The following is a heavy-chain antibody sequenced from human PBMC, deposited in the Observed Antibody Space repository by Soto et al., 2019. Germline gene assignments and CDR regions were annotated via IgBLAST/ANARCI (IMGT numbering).Heavy chain of an antibody. CDR1: GGSISSSNW. V-gene: IGHV4-4*02. CDR2: IYHSRST. D-gene: IGHD2-2*02. J-gene: IGHJ5*02. CDR3: ARGNIVVVPAAIANWFDP. Sequence: QVQLQESGPGLVKPSGTLSLTCAVSGGSISSSNWWSWVRQPPGKGLEWIGEIYHSRSTNYNPSLKSRVTISVDKSKNQFSLKLSSVTAADTAVYYCARGNIVVVPAAIANWFDPWGQGTLVTVSS.